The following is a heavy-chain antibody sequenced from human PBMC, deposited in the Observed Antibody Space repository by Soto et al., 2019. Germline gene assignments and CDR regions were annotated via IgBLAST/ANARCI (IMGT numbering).Heavy chain of an antibody. J-gene: IGHJ4*02. CDR3: ARGKKTLFSRGSPGL. CDR2: IYYSGST. D-gene: IGHD3-10*01. Sequence: SETLSLTCTVSGGSISSGGYYWSWIRQDPGKCLEWIGYIYYSGSTYYNPSLKSRVTISVDTSKNQFSLKLSSVTAADTAVYYCARGKKTLFSRGSPGLWGQGTLVTVSS. CDR1: GGSISSGGYY. V-gene: IGHV4-31*03.